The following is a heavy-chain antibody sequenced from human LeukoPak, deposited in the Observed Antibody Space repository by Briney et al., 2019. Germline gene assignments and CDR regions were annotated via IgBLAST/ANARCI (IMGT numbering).Heavy chain of an antibody. CDR1: GFSFSSYE. V-gene: IGHV3-7*04. CDR3: ARAWLRALDY. D-gene: IGHD5-12*01. J-gene: IGHJ4*02. Sequence: GGSLRLSCAASGFSFSSYEANWVRQAPGKGLEWVANIKQDGSEKYYVDSVKGRFTISRDNAKNSLYLQMNSLRAEDTAVYYCARAWLRALDYWGQGTLVTVSS. CDR2: IKQDGSEK.